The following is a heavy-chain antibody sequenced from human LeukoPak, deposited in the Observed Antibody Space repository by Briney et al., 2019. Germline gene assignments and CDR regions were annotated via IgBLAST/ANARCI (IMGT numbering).Heavy chain of an antibody. D-gene: IGHD6-13*01. Sequence: SETLSLTCTVSGGSITNYHWSWIRQSPGKGLEWIGEINHSGSTNYNPSLKSRVTISVDTSKNQFSLKLSSVTAADTAVYYCARGLVSSSWHWFDPWGQGTLVTVSS. J-gene: IGHJ5*02. V-gene: IGHV4-34*01. CDR3: ARGLVSSSWHWFDP. CDR1: GGSITNYH. CDR2: INHSGST.